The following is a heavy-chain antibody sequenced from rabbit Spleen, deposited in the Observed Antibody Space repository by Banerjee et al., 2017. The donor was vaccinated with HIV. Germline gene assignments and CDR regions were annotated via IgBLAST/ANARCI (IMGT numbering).Heavy chain of an antibody. CDR1: GFTFSNYW. D-gene: IGHD2-1*01. CDR3: VRDDNGASYMPDFGL. Sequence: QSLEESGGDLVKPGASLTLTCTASGFTFSNYWMCWVRQAPGKGLEWIACIYAGSSGNTVYASWVNGRFSISRSTSLNTVTLQMTSLTAADTATYFCVRDDNGASYMPDFGLWGQGTLVTVS. CDR2: IYAGSSGNT. V-gene: IGHV1S40*01. J-gene: IGHJ3*01.